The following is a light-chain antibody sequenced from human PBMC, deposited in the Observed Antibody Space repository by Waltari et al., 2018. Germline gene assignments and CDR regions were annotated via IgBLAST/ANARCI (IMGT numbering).Light chain of an antibody. Sequence: DIQMTQSPSTLSASVGDRVTITCRARQSLSNWLAWYQQKPGKAPKVLIYKASTLESGVPSRFSGSGSGTEVTLTISSLQPDDFATYYCQQYRNLWTFGQGTKVEIK. CDR1: QSLSNW. CDR3: QQYRNLWT. CDR2: KAS. V-gene: IGKV1-5*03. J-gene: IGKJ1*01.